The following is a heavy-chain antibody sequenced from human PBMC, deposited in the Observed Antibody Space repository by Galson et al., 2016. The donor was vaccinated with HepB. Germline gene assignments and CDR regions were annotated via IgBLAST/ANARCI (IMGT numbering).Heavy chain of an antibody. CDR2: ISGSGGGT. D-gene: IGHD3-16*01. CDR3: AKHGGFDF. Sequence: SLRLSCAASGFTFSSYAMSWVRQAPGKGLEWISAISGSGGGTYYADSVKGRFTISRDNSKNTLYLQMNSLRAEDTALYYCAKHGGFDFWGQGTPVTVSS. CDR1: GFTFSSYA. V-gene: IGHV3-23*01. J-gene: IGHJ4*02.